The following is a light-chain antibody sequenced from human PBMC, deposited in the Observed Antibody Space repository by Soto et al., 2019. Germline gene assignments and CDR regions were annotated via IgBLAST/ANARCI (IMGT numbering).Light chain of an antibody. V-gene: IGKV3-11*01. J-gene: IGKJ5*01. CDR1: QSVNNY. CDR2: AAS. Sequence: EIVLTQSPATLSLSPGESATLSCRASQSVNNYLYWYQQKPGQAPRLIISAASNRATCIPARFSGSGSETDFTLTITNLEPEDFAVYYCQQHRSWPPITFGQGTRLDIK. CDR3: QQHRSWPPIT.